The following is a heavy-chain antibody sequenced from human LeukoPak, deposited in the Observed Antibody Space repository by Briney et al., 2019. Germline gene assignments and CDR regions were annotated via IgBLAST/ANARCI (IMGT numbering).Heavy chain of an antibody. CDR2: IKSKTDGGTTT. CDR3: AHRDTAMVRVDY. CDR1: GFTFRDAE. D-gene: IGHD5-18*01. Sequence: GGSLRLSCAASGFTFRDAEMSWVRQAPGKGLEWVGRIKSKTDGGTTTDYAAPVKGRFTISRDDSKNTLYLQMSSLKTEDTAVYFCAHRDTAMVRVDYWGQGTLVTVSS. J-gene: IGHJ4*02. V-gene: IGHV3-15*01.